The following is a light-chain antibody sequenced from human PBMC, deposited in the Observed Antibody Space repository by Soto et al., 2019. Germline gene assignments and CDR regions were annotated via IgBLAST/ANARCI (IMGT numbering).Light chain of an antibody. Sequence: QSALTQPRSVSGSPGQSVTISCTGTSSYVGGYNYVSWYQQHPGKAPKLMIYDVSKRPSGVPDRFSGSKSANTASLTISGLQAEDEADYNCCSYAGSYTFAFGTGTKVTVL. J-gene: IGLJ1*01. CDR1: SSYVGGYNY. CDR2: DVS. V-gene: IGLV2-11*01. CDR3: CSYAGSYTFA.